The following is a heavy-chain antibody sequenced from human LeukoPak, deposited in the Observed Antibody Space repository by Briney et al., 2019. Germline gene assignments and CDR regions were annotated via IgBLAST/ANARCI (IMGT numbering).Heavy chain of an antibody. V-gene: IGHV4-34*01. CDR2: INHSGST. D-gene: IGHD5-12*01. CDR1: GGSTSGYY. J-gene: IGHJ6*02. CDR3: ARSAVIVATNPYYYYGMDV. Sequence: SETLSLTCSVSGGSTSGYYWSWIRQPPGKGLEWIGEINHSGSTNYNPSLKSRVTISVDTSKNQFSLKLSSVTAADTAVYYCARSAVIVATNPYYYYGMDVWGQGTTVTVSS.